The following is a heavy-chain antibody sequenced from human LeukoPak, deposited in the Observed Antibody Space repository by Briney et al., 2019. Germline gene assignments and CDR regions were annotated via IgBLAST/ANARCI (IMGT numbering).Heavy chain of an antibody. CDR3: AKVERLVSSFYY. V-gene: IGHV4-4*02. D-gene: IGHD3-3*01. CDR1: GGSISSSNW. CDR2: IYHSGST. Sequence: PSETLSLTCAVSGGSISSSNWWGLVRQPPGKGLEWIGEIYHSGSTNYNPSLNSRVTISINKSKNQFTLVLSSVTAADTAVYYCAKVERLVSSFYYCCQGTLVTVAS. J-gene: IGHJ4*02.